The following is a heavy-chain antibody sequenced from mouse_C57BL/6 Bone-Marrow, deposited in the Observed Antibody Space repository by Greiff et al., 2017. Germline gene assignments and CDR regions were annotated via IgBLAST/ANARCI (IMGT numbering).Heavy chain of an antibody. Sequence: VQLQQSGAELVRPGASVKLSCKASGYTFTSYGISWVKQRPGQGLEWIGEIYPRSGNTYYNEKFKGKATLTVDKSSSTAYMELRSLTSEDSAVYFCARSELYFDYWGQGTTLTVSS. J-gene: IGHJ2*01. CDR3: ARSELYFDY. CDR1: GYTFTSYG. V-gene: IGHV1-81*01. CDR2: IYPRSGNT. D-gene: IGHD4-1*01.